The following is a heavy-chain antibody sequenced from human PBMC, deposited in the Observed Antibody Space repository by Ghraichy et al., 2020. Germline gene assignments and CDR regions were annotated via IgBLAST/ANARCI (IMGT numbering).Heavy chain of an antibody. CDR1: GFTFSSYS. Sequence: GGSLRLSCAASGFTFSSYSMNWVRQAPGKGLEWVSYISSSSSTIYYADSVKGRFTISRDNAKNSLYLQMNSLRAEDTAVYYCARVEYCSGGSCYPLDYWGQGTLVTVSS. V-gene: IGHV3-48*04. CDR2: ISSSSSTI. J-gene: IGHJ4*02. CDR3: ARVEYCSGGSCYPLDY. D-gene: IGHD2-15*01.